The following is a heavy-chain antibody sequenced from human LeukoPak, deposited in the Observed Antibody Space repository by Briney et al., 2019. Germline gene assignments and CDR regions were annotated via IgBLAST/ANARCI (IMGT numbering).Heavy chain of an antibody. CDR2: IYTTGST. J-gene: IGHJ5*02. D-gene: IGHD3-10*01. CDR3: ARDRGISTARGVPSWFDP. Sequence: SETLSLTCTVSSGSISSGDYYWTWIRQPAGKGLEWIGRIYTTGSTSYNPSLKNRVTISVDTSKNQISLKLSSVTAADTAVYYCARDRGISTARGVPSWFDPWGQGTLVTVSS. CDR1: SGSISSGDYY. V-gene: IGHV4-61*02.